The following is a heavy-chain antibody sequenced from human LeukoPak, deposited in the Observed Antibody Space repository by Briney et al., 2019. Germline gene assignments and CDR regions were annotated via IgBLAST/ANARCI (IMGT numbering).Heavy chain of an antibody. V-gene: IGHV3-21*01. CDR3: AREGVPAAILAGRVVGWFDP. CDR2: ISSSSSYI. CDR1: GFTFSSYS. J-gene: IGHJ5*02. D-gene: IGHD2-2*01. Sequence: GGSLRLSCAASGFTFSSYSMNWVRQAPGKGLEWVSSISSSSSYIYYADSVKGRFTISRDNARNSLYLQMNSLRAEDTAAYYCAREGVPAAILAGRVVGWFDPWGQGTLVTVSS.